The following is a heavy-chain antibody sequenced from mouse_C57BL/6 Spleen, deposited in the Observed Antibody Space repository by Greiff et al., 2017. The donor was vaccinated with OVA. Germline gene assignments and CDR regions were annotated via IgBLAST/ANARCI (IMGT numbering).Heavy chain of an antibody. D-gene: IGHD2-5*01. CDR1: GYTFTSYW. J-gene: IGHJ3*01. V-gene: IGHV1-52*01. Sequence: QVQLQQPGAELVRPGSSVKLSCKASGYTFTSYWMHWVKQRPIQGLEWIGNIDPSDSETHYNQKFKDKATLTVDKSSSTAYMQLSSLTSEDSAVYDCARSDDSNGFAYWGQGTLVTVSA. CDR3: ARSDDSNGFAY. CDR2: IDPSDSET.